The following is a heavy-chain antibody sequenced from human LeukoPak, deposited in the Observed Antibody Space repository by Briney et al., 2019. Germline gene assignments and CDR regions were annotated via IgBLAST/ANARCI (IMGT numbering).Heavy chain of an antibody. Sequence: ASVKVSCKASGYTFTSYGISWVRQAPGQGLEWMGWISAYNGNTNYAQKLQGRVTMTTDTSTSTAYMELRSLRSDDTAVYYCARRSGWYSKGVLYYYYYMDVWGKGTTVTVSS. CDR2: ISAYNGNT. V-gene: IGHV1-18*01. J-gene: IGHJ6*03. D-gene: IGHD6-19*01. CDR1: GYTFTSYG. CDR3: ARRSGWYSKGVLYYYYYMDV.